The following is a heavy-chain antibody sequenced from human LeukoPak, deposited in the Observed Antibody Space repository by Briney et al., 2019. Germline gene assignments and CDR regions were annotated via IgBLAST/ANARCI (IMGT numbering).Heavy chain of an antibody. CDR3: ARSSSSSSWYRYYFDY. CDR2: IYYSGST. V-gene: IGHV4-30-4*07. J-gene: IGHJ4*02. D-gene: IGHD6-13*01. Sequence: SETLSLTCAVSGGSISSGGYSWRWIRQPPGKGLEWIGYIYYSGSTYYNPSLKSRVTISVYTSKNQFSLKLSSVTAADTAVYYCARSSSSSSWYRYYFDYWGQGTLVTVSS. CDR1: GGSISSGGYS.